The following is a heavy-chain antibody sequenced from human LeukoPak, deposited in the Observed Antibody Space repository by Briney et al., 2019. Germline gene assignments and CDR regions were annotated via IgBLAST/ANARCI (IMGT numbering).Heavy chain of an antibody. J-gene: IGHJ3*02. D-gene: IGHD3-9*01. CDR1: GYSFPSYW. CDR3: ARPLVLRYFDAFDI. Sequence: GESLKISCKGSGYSFPSYWIAWVRQMPGKGLEWMGIIYPGDSDTRYSPSFQGQVTISADKSISTAYLQWSSLKASDTAMYYCARPLVLRYFDAFDIWGQGTMVTVSS. V-gene: IGHV5-51*01. CDR2: IYPGDSDT.